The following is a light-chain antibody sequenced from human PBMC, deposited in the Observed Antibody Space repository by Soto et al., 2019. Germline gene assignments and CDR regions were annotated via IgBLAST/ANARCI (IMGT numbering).Light chain of an antibody. V-gene: IGLV1-40*01. CDR2: DET. CDR1: SSSIGAGYD. J-gene: IGLJ2*01. CDR3: QSYDNSLGGVV. Sequence: QSGLTQPPSVSGAPGERVTISCTGRSSSIGAGYDVNWYQHLPGTAPKLLIYDETKRPSGVPDRFSGSKSGSSASLAITGLQVDDEADYYCQSYDNSLGGVVFGGGTKLTVL.